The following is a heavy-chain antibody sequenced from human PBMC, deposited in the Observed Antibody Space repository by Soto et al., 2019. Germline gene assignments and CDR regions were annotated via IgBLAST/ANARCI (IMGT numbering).Heavy chain of an antibody. V-gene: IGHV4-39*01. J-gene: IGHJ6*02. CDR3: AAQDSLGYCSGGSCQYYGMDV. CDR1: GGSISSSSYY. Sequence: SETLSLTCTVSGGSISSSSYYWGWIRQPPGKGLEWIGSIYYSGSTYYNPSLKSRVTISVDTSKNQFSLKLSSVTAADTAVYYCAAQDSLGYCSGGSCQYYGMDVWGQGTTVTVSS. D-gene: IGHD2-15*01. CDR2: IYYSGST.